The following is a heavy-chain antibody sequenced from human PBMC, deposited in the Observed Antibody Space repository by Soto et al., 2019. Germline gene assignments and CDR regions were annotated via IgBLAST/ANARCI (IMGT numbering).Heavy chain of an antibody. CDR3: AGGGVRGVITRTRDYYGMDV. Sequence: EVQLVQSGAEVKKPGESLKISCKGSGYSFTSYWIGWVRQMPGKGLECMGIIYPGDSDTRYSPSFQGQVTISADKSISTAYLQWSSRKASDTAMYYCAGGGVRGVITRTRDYYGMDVWGQGTTVTVSS. J-gene: IGHJ6*02. CDR2: IYPGDSDT. CDR1: GYSFTSYW. V-gene: IGHV5-51*01. D-gene: IGHD3-10*01.